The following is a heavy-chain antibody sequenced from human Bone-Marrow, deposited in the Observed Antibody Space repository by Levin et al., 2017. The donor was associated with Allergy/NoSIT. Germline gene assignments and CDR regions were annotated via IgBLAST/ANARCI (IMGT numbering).Heavy chain of an antibody. CDR2: IKQDGSEK. V-gene: IGHV3-7*01. Sequence: GGSLRLSCAASGFTFSTYWMSWVRQAPGKGLEWVANIKQDGSEKYYMDSVKGRFTISRDNAKNSLYLQMNSLRVEDTAVDYCAVTATQWGQGTLVTVSS. D-gene: IGHD2-21*02. J-gene: IGHJ4*02. CDR1: GFTFSTYW. CDR3: AVTATQ.